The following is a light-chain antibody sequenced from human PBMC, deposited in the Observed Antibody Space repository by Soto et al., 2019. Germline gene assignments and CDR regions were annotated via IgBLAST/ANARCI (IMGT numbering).Light chain of an antibody. CDR1: SSDVGSYNL. Sequence: QSVLTQPASVSGSPGQSITISCTGTSSDVGSYNLVSWYQQHPGKAPKLMIYEGSKRPSGASNRFSGSKSGNTASLTISGLQAEDEADYYCCSYAGSSPYVFGTGTKVNVL. CDR2: EGS. CDR3: CSYAGSSPYV. V-gene: IGLV2-23*01. J-gene: IGLJ1*01.